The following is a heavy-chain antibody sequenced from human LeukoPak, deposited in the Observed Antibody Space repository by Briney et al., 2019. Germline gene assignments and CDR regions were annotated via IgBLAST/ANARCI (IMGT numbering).Heavy chain of an antibody. V-gene: IGHV1-46*01. CDR2: INPSGGST. J-gene: IGHJ4*02. D-gene: IGHD3-22*01. Sequence: ASVKVSCKASGYTFTSYYMHWVRQAPGQGLEWMGIINPSGGSTSYAQKFQGRVTMTRDTSTSTVYMELSSLRSEDTAVYFCARDGDSSGYSQTFDYWGQGTLVTVSS. CDR1: GYTFTSYY. CDR3: ARDGDSSGYSQTFDY.